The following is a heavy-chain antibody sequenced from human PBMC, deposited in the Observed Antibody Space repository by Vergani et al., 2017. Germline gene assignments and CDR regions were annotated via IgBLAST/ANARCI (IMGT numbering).Heavy chain of an antibody. CDR1: GFTFTNFA. Sequence: EVQLLESGGNLVQPGGSLRLSCAASGFTFTNFAMTWVRQAPGEGLEWVSGISGSGGFTYYADSVKGRFTISRDNSKNTMFLQMNNLRAEDTAVYYCAKDNVPGYYDSCGYCDYWGQGTLVTVSS. V-gene: IGHV3-23*01. J-gene: IGHJ4*02. CDR2: ISGSGGFT. CDR3: AKDNVPGYYDSCGYCDY. D-gene: IGHD3-22*01.